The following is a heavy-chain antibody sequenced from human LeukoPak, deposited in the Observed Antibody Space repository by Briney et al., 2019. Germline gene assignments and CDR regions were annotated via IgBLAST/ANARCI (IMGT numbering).Heavy chain of an antibody. J-gene: IGHJ4*02. CDR1: GFTFSKYG. CDR2: ISSSTTYT. D-gene: IGHD6-19*01. Sequence: GGSLRLSCAASGFTFSKYGMHWVRQAPRKGLEWVSSISSSTTYTYYADSVKGRFTISRDNARQSLYLQMNSLRADDTALYYCARDSTADLDYWGQGTLVTVSS. V-gene: IGHV3-21*04. CDR3: ARDSTADLDY.